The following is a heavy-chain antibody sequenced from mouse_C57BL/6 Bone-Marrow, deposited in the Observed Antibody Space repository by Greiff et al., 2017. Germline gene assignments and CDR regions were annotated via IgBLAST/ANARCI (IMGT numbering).Heavy chain of an antibody. CDR3: ARSKTAQAWTWFAY. CDR1: GYTFTDYY. V-gene: IGHV1-26*01. D-gene: IGHD3-2*02. CDR2: INPNNGGT. J-gene: IGHJ3*01. Sequence: VQLQQSGPELVKPGASVKISCKASGYTFTDYYMNWVKQSHGKSLEWIGDINPNNGGTSYNQKFKGKATLTVDKSSSTAYMELRSLTSEDSAVYYCARSKTAQAWTWFAYWGQGTRGTVSA.